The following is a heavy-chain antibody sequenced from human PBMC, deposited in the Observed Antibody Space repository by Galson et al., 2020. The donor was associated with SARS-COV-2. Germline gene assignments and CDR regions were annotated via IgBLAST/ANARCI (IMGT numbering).Heavy chain of an antibody. CDR3: ASLGSYYYDSSGYYFKDY. Sequence: GGSLRLSCAASGLTFSSYAMHWVRQAPGKGQEYVSAISSTGGSTYYADSVKGRFTISRDNSKNTLYLQMGSLRAEDMAVYYCASLGSYYYDSSGYYFKDYWGQGTLVTVSS. J-gene: IGHJ4*02. D-gene: IGHD3-22*01. CDR2: ISSTGGST. V-gene: IGHV3-64*02. CDR1: GLTFSSYA.